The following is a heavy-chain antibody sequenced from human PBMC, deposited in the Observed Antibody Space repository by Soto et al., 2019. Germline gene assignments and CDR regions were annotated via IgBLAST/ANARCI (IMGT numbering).Heavy chain of an antibody. D-gene: IGHD6-6*01. CDR3: ARLIHFEYSSSSYFDY. CDR2: INAGNGNT. Sequence: ASVKVSCKASGYTFTSYAMHWVRQAPGQRLEWMGWINAGNGNTKYSQKFQGRVTITRDTSASTAYMELSSLRSEDTAVYYCARLIHFEYSSSSYFDYWGQGTLVTVSS. V-gene: IGHV1-3*01. J-gene: IGHJ4*02. CDR1: GYTFTSYA.